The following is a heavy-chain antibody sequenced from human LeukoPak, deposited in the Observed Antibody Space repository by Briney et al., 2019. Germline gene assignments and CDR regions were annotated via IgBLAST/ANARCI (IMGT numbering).Heavy chain of an antibody. V-gene: IGHV3-21*01. J-gene: IGHJ4*02. CDR3: ARALEPSIAVIDY. CDR2: ISGSSTYI. D-gene: IGHD6-19*01. CDR1: GFTFSSYS. Sequence: GGSLRLSCAASGFTFSSYSMNWVRQTPGKGLDWVSSISGSSTYIYYAESVKGRFTISRDNAKNSLYLQMNSLRAEDTAVYYCARALEPSIAVIDYWGQGTLVTVSS.